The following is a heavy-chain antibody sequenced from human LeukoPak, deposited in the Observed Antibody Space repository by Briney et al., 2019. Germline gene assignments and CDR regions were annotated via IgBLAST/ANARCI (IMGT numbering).Heavy chain of an antibody. CDR1: GGSFSGYY. D-gene: IGHD6-19*01. CDR2: IYYSGST. Sequence: SETLSLTCAVYGGSFSGYYWSWLRQPPGKGLEWIGYIYYSGSTNYNPSLKSRVTISVDTSKNQFSLKLSSVTAADTAVYYCAGQPGYSSGWYTYWGQGTLVTVSS. V-gene: IGHV4-59*01. CDR3: AGQPGYSSGWYTY. J-gene: IGHJ4*02.